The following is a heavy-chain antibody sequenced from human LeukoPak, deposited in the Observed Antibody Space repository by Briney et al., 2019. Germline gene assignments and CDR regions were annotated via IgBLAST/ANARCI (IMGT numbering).Heavy chain of an antibody. D-gene: IGHD3-10*01. J-gene: IGHJ5*02. Sequence: ETLSLTCTVSGGSISSYYWAWIRQPPGKGLEWVSGITWSGGSTGYTDSVRGRFTISRDNAKNSLYLQMNSLRAEDTALYYCARDLLRFGELWENWFDPWGQGTLVTVSS. CDR1: GGSISSYY. V-gene: IGHV3-20*04. CDR2: ITWSGGST. CDR3: ARDLLRFGELWENWFDP.